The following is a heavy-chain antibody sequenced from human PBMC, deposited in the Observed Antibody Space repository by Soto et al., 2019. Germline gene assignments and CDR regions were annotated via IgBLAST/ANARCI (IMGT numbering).Heavy chain of an antibody. Sequence: QVQLVQSGAEVKKPGSSVKVSCKASGGTFNNYPITWVRQAPGQGLEWMGGSIPIFGTANYAQKFQGRVTITVDESTSPAYMGLSSLRSEDTAVYYCAGGRRYSGDDHYYYFDMDVWVQGTTVTVSS. V-gene: IGHV1-69*01. J-gene: IGHJ6*02. CDR2: SIPIFGTA. CDR3: AGGRRYSGDDHYYYFDMDV. D-gene: IGHD5-12*01. CDR1: GGTFNNYP.